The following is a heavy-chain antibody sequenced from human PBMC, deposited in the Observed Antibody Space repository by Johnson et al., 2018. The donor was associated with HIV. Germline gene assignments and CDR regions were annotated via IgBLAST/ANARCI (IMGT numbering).Heavy chain of an antibody. Sequence: VQLVESGGGVVQPGGSLRLSCAASGFTFSSYDMHWVRQATGKGLEWVSAIGTAGDTYYPGSVRGRFTIARENAKNSLYLQMNNLRAGDSAVYYCVRASWFGAFDIWGQGTLVTVSS. CDR3: VRASWFGAFDI. CDR2: IGTAGDT. J-gene: IGHJ3*02. V-gene: IGHV3-13*01. CDR1: GFTFSSYD. D-gene: IGHD3-10*01.